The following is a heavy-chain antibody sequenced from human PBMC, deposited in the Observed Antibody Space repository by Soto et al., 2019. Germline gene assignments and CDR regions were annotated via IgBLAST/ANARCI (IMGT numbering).Heavy chain of an antibody. J-gene: IGHJ4*02. CDR1: GFTFSSNW. D-gene: IGHD2-21*01. CDR3: ARGGEVGAGQYYLDDS. Sequence: EVQLVESGGDLVQPGGSLRLSCEASGFTFSSNWMHWVRQGPGKGLVWVSRMNPDGSTRGYADSVKGRFTISRDNARNTVFLQTSSLRAEDTAVYYCARGGEVGAGQYYLDDSWGQGTLVTVSS. CDR2: MNPDGSTR. V-gene: IGHV3-74*01.